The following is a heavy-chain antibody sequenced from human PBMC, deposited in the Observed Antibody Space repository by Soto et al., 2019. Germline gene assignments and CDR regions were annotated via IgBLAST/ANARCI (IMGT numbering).Heavy chain of an antibody. J-gene: IGHJ3*02. CDR1: GGSISTYY. CDR3: ARGGRDGFDI. CDR2: VYISGRT. V-gene: IGHV4-4*07. Sequence: QVQLQESGPGLVKPSETLSLTCTVSGGSISTYYWNWIRQSAGKGLEWIGRVYISGRTNYHPSLKSRVAMSVDTSNNQFSLTVTSVTAADTAVYYCARGGRDGFDIWGQGTMVTVSS.